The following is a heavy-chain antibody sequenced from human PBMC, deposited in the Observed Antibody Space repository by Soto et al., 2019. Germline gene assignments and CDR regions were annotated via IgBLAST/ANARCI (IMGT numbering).Heavy chain of an antibody. D-gene: IGHD3-10*01. CDR2: TKTDGTT. CDR1: GFTFSRHW. J-gene: IGHJ3*02. Sequence: GGSLRLSCAASGFTFSRHWIHWVRQAPGQGLVWVSRTKTDGTTSFADSVRGRFTISRDNAENTLYLQMNSLRAEDTAVYYCVRDMRPVPWYGGISSAFDMWGQGTMVTVSS. V-gene: IGHV3-74*01. CDR3: VRDMRPVPWYGGISSAFDM.